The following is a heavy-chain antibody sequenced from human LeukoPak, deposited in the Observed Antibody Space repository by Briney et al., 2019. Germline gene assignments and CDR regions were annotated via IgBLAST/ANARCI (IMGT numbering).Heavy chain of an antibody. CDR3: AKDIGGIAAAGNAFDI. D-gene: IGHD6-13*01. CDR1: GFTFDDYA. V-gene: IGHV3-9*03. Sequence: GGSLRLSCAASGFTFDDYAMHWVRHAPGKGLEWVSGISWNSGSIGYADSVKGRFTISRDNAKNSLYLQMNSLRAEDMALYYCAKDIGGIAAAGNAFDIWGQGTMVTVSS. CDR2: ISWNSGSI. J-gene: IGHJ3*02.